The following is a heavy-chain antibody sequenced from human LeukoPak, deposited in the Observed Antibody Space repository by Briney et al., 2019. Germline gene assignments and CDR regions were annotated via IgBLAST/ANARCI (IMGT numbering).Heavy chain of an antibody. J-gene: IGHJ4*02. D-gene: IGHD6-19*01. V-gene: IGHV3-30*02. CDR2: IRYDGSNK. Sequence: GGSLRLSCAASGFTFSSYGMHWVRQAPGKGLEWVAFIRYDGSNKYYADSVKGRFTISRDNSKNTLYLQMNSLRAEDTAVYYCARAGGSDTRPPTSRRYSSGWYYFDYWGQGTLVTVSS. CDR3: ARAGGSDTRPPTSRRYSSGWYYFDY. CDR1: GFTFSSYG.